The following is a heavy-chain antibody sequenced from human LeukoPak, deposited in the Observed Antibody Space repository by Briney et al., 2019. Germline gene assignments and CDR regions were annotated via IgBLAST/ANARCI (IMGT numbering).Heavy chain of an antibody. CDR3: ATRVGATDYYFDY. J-gene: IGHJ4*02. CDR2: FDPEDGET. V-gene: IGHV1-24*01. Sequence: AASVKVSCKVSGYTLTELSMHCVRQAPGKGLEWMGGFDPEDGETIYAQKFQGRVTMTEDTSTDTAYMELSSLRSEDTAVYYCATRVGATDYYFDYWGQGTLVTVSS. D-gene: IGHD1-26*01. CDR1: GYTLTELS.